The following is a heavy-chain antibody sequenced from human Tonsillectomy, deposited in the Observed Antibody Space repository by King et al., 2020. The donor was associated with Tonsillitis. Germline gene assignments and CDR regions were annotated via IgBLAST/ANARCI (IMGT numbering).Heavy chain of an antibody. CDR2: ISTSTSHT. D-gene: IGHD3-10*02. V-gene: IGHV3-11*05. CDR3: ARDVPLRGPGRGYYMDV. Sequence: QVQLVESGGGLVKPGGSLRLSCEASGFTFSDYYMSWIRQAPGKGLEWVSHISTSTSHTHYADSVKGRFTISRDNAKNSLYLQMNSLRAEDTAVYYCARDVPLRGPGRGYYMDVWGKGTTVTVSS. J-gene: IGHJ6*03. CDR1: GFTFSDYY.